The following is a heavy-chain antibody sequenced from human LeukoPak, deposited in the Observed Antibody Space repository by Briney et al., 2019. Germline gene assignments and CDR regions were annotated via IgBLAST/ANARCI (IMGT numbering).Heavy chain of an antibody. CDR3: AREAPGYCSGGSCSNWFDP. D-gene: IGHD2-15*01. J-gene: IGHJ5*02. CDR2: INPNSGGT. V-gene: IGHV1-2*04. CDR1: GYTFTGYY. Sequence: ASVKVSCKASGYTFTGYYMHWMRQAPGQGLEWMGWINPNSGGTNYAQKFQGWVTMTRDTSISTAYMELSRLRSDDTAVYYCAREAPGYCSGGSCSNWFDPWGQGTLVTVSS.